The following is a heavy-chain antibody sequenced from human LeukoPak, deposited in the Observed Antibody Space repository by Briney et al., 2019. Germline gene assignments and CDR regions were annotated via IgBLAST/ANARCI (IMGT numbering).Heavy chain of an antibody. CDR1: GTTFRNYW. V-gene: IGHV3-74*01. J-gene: IGHJ4*02. D-gene: IGHD4-23*01. CDR3: ARGYGDNSVLVDY. Sequence: GGSLRLSCAASGTTFRNYWIHWVRQVPGKGLVWASRINSDGSSTNYADSVKGRFTISRGNAKNTLYLQMNSLRAEDTAVYYCARGYGDNSVLVDYWGQGTMVSVSS. CDR2: INSDGSST.